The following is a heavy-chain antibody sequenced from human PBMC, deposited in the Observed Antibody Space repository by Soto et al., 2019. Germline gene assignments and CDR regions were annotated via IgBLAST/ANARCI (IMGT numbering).Heavy chain of an antibody. D-gene: IGHD3-3*02. J-gene: IGHJ4*02. V-gene: IGHV3-7*03. Sequence: EVQLVESGGGLVQPGGSLRLSCAGSGFAFSSHWMSWVRQAPGKGLEWVASIKYDGSEKYYVDSVKGRFTVSRDNAEKSVFLHLNTLRPEDTAVYYCVRDVGPITIFGEALSGYFDSWGQGTRVTVSS. CDR1: GFAFSSHW. CDR2: IKYDGSEK. CDR3: VRDVGPITIFGEALSGYFDS.